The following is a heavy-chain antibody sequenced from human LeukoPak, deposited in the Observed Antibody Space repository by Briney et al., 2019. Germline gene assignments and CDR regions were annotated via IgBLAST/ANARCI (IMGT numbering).Heavy chain of an antibody. V-gene: IGHV4-59*01. CDR2: IYYSGST. CDR3: ARDTGAFDI. CDR1: GGSISSYY. J-gene: IGHJ3*02. D-gene: IGHD3-10*01. Sequence: SETLSLPCTVSGGSISSYYWSWIRPPPGKGLEWIGYIYYSGSTNYNPSLKSRVTISVDTSKNQFSLKLSSVTAADTAVYYCARDTGAFDIWGQGTMVTVSS.